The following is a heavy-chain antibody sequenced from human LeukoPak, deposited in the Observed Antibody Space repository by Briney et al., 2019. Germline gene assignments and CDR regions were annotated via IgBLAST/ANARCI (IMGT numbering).Heavy chain of an antibody. CDR2: IYWDDDK. V-gene: IGHV2-5*02. CDR3: AHCVGFTTSLDS. CDR1: GFSLSTSGVG. Sequence: SGPTLVKPTQTLTLTCTFSGFSLSTSGVGVGWIRQPPGKALEWLALIYWDDDKRYSPSLKSRLTITKDTSKNQVVLTMTNKDPVDTATYYCAHCVGFTTSLDSWGKGTLVTVSS. D-gene: IGHD1-14*01. J-gene: IGHJ4*02.